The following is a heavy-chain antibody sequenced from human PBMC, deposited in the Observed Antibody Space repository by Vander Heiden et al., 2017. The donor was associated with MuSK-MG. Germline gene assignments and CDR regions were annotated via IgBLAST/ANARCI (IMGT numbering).Heavy chain of an antibody. Sequence: SLVRQPPGKGLEWIGAIYHSGSTNYNPSLKSRVTISVDKSKNQFSLKLSSVTAEDTAVYYCARDRAGRGLIRWFDSWGQGTLVTVSS. CDR3: ARDRAGRGLIRWFDS. D-gene: IGHD3-10*01. V-gene: IGHV4-4*02. J-gene: IGHJ5*01. CDR2: IYHSGST.